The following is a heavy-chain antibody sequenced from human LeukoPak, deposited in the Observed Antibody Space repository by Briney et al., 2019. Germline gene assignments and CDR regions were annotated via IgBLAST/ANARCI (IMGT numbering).Heavy chain of an antibody. CDR1: GFTVSSNY. V-gene: IGHV3-66*01. CDR3: ARDRRFLEWLFAI. J-gene: IGHJ4*02. CDR2: IYSGGST. D-gene: IGHD3-3*01. Sequence: GGSLRLSCAASGFTVSSNYMSWVRQAPGKGLEWVSVIYSGGSTYYADSVKGRFTISRDNSKNTLYLQMNSLRAEDTAVYYCARDRRFLEWLFAIWGQGTLVTVSS.